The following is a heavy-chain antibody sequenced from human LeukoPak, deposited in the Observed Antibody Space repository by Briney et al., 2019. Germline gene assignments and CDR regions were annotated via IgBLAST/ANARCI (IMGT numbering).Heavy chain of an antibody. D-gene: IGHD3-22*01. J-gene: IGHJ3*02. CDR1: GFTFSSYA. CDR3: ARDSSGYDAFDI. V-gene: IGHV3-30-3*01. Sequence: GRSLRLSCAASGFTFSSYAMHWVRQAPGKGLEWVAVISYDGSNKYYADSVKGRFTISRDNSKNTLYLQMNSLRAEDTAVYYCARDSSGYDAFDIWGQGTMVTVSS. CDR2: ISYDGSNK.